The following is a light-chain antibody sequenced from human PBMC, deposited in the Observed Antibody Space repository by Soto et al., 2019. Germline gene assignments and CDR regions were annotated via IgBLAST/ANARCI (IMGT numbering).Light chain of an antibody. V-gene: IGLV1-40*01. CDR2: GNG. CDR1: SSSIGAGYE. CDR3: QAYDYTLTASV. Sequence: QSVLTQPPSVSGAPGQRVTISCSGTSSSIGAGYEVHWYHQLPGTAPKLVVSGNGNRPSGVPDRLSASKSGTSASLAITGLQAEDEADYYCQAYDYTLTASVFGGGTKLTVL. J-gene: IGLJ3*02.